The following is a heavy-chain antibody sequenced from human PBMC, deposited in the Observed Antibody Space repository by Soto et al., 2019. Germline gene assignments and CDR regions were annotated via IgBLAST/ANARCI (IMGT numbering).Heavy chain of an antibody. Sequence: GASVKVSCKASGYTFTSYGISWVRQAPGQGLEWMGWISAYNGNTNYAQKLQGRVTMTTDTSTSTAYMELRSLRSDDTAVYYCAREHGDIAVAGTYYYYGMDVWGQGTTVTVSS. CDR3: AREHGDIAVAGTYYYYGMDV. J-gene: IGHJ6*02. D-gene: IGHD6-19*01. V-gene: IGHV1-18*01. CDR2: ISAYNGNT. CDR1: GYTFTSYG.